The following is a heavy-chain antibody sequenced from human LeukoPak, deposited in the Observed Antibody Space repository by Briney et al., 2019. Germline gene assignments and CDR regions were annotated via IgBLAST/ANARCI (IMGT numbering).Heavy chain of an antibody. Sequence: GGSLRLSCAASGFTFSSYALNWVRQAPGKGLEWVANIKLDGSEKNYVDSVKGRFTISRDNTKNSLYLQMNSLRAEDTAVFYCARDQYDTWSRRGNFDSWGQGTLVIVSS. CDR1: GFTFSSYA. V-gene: IGHV3-7*03. D-gene: IGHD3-3*01. CDR2: IKLDGSEK. CDR3: ARDQYDTWSRRGNFDS. J-gene: IGHJ4*02.